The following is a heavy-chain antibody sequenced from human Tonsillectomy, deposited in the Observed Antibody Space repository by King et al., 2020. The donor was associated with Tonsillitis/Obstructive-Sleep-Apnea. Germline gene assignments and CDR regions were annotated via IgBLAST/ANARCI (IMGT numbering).Heavy chain of an antibody. CDR2: ISYDGTNK. CDR3: ARGGEIYCSGGNCYEAFDY. CDR1: GFTFSSYA. D-gene: IGHD2-15*01. V-gene: IGHV3-30*04. J-gene: IGHJ4*02. Sequence: QLVQSGGGVVQPGGSLRLSCAASGFTFSSYAMHWVRQAPGKGLEWVAVISYDGTNKYHADSVKGRFTISRDNSKNTLYLQMNSLRAEDTAVYYCARGGEIYCSGGNCYEAFDYWGQGALVTVSS.